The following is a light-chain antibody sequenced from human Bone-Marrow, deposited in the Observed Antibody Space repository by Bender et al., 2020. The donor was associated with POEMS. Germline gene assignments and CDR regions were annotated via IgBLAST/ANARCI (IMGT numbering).Light chain of an antibody. Sequence: QSVLTQPPSVSGATGQRVTISCTGGSSNLGAGYAVHWYQQLPGTAPKLLLYGNTNRPSGLPDRFSGSKSGTSASLTITGLQAEDEADYYCQSYDSSLSTFVVFGGGTKLTVL. CDR1: SSNLGAGYA. V-gene: IGLV1-40*01. J-gene: IGLJ2*01. CDR2: GNT. CDR3: QSYDSSLSTFVV.